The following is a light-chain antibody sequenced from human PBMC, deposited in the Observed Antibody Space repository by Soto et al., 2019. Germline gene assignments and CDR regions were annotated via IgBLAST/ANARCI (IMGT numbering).Light chain of an antibody. V-gene: IGLV2-8*01. CDR1: SSDVGGYNY. CDR2: EVT. CDR3: SSYAGSNNVV. J-gene: IGLJ2*01. Sequence: QSALTQPHSASGSTGQSVTISCTEPSSDVGGYNYVSWYQQHPGKAPKLMIYEVTKRPSGVPDRFSGSKSGNTSSLTVSGLQAEDEADYYCSSYAGSNNVVFGGGTKVTVL.